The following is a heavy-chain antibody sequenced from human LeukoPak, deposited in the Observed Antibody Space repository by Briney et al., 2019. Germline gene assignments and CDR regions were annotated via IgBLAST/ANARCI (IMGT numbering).Heavy chain of an antibody. J-gene: IGHJ4*02. Sequence: SQTLSLTCAVSGGSISSGGYSWSWIRQPPGKGLEWIGYIYHSGSTYYNPSLKSRVTISVDRSKNQFSLKLSSVTAAGTAVYYCARSGGTDDYWGQGTLVTVSS. CDR1: GGSISSGGYS. CDR3: ARSGGTDDY. CDR2: IYHSGST. D-gene: IGHD3-16*01. V-gene: IGHV4-30-2*01.